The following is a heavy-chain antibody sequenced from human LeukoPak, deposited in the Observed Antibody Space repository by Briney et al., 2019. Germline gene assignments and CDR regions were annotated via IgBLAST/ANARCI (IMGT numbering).Heavy chain of an antibody. CDR3: AKGGNWNGLNYFDY. V-gene: IGHV3-7*03. CDR2: IKQDGSEK. CDR1: GFTFSSYW. D-gene: IGHD1-1*01. Sequence: QPGGSLRLSCAASGFTFSSYWMSWVRQAPGKGLEWVANIKQDGSEKYYVDSVKGRFTISRDNAKNSLYLQINSLRAEDTAVYYCAKGGNWNGLNYFDYWGQGTLVTVSS. J-gene: IGHJ4*02.